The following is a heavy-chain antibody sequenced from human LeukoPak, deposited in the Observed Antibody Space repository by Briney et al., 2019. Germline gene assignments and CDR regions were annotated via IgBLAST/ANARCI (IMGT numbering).Heavy chain of an antibody. CDR3: ARNTVTASEIKYLCYYYMDV. J-gene: IGHJ6*03. V-gene: IGHV3-64*01. D-gene: IGHD4-11*01. CDR2: ISSNGGST. CDR1: GFTFSSYA. Sequence: GGSLRLSCAASGFTFSSYAMHWVRQAPGKGLEYVSAISSNGGSTYYANSVKGRFTISRDNSKNTLYLQMGSLRAEDMAVYYCARNTVTASEIKYLCYYYMDVWGKGTTVTVSS.